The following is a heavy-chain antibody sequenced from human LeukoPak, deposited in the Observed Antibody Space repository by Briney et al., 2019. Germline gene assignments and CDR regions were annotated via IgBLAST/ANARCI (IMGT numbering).Heavy chain of an antibody. Sequence: EASVKVSCKALGYIFTDYYIDWVRQAPGQGLEWMGWINPKSGGRGTNYARNVRGRVTMYADTSITTAYMELTSLSSDDTAVYYCAKGHYDDAHPHYEGGSVDSWGQGTHIAVSS. CDR1: GYIFTDYY. CDR3: AKGHYDDAHPHYEGGSVDS. CDR2: INPKSGGRGT. J-gene: IGHJ4*02. V-gene: IGHV1-2*02. D-gene: IGHD3-16*01.